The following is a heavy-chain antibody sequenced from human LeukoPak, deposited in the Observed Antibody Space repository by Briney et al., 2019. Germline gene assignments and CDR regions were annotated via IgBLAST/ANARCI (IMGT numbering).Heavy chain of an antibody. CDR1: GFTFDDYG. D-gene: IGHD4-17*01. V-gene: IGHV3-20*04. Sequence: PGGSLRLSCAASGFTFDDYGMSWVRQAPGKGLEWVSGINWNGGSTGYADSVKGRFTISRDNAKNSLYLQMNSLRAEDTAVYYCARDRYDYDSVRGRNQNWGQGTLVTVSS. CDR3: ARDRYDYDSVRGRNQN. CDR2: INWNGGST. J-gene: IGHJ4*02.